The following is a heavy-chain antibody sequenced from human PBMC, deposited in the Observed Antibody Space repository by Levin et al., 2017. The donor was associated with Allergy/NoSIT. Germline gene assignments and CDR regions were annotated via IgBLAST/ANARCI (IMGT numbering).Heavy chain of an antibody. D-gene: IGHD2-2*01. CDR2: IHHTGTT. J-gene: IGHJ5*02. CDR1: GGSITSSDW. Sequence: SCAVSGGSITSSDWWTWVRQSPGKALEWIGEIHHTGTTNYSPSIKSQVSISVDKSRNQFSLKLSSVTAADTAVYYCARGVEYCSSSSCYFSTLRLDPWGQGTLVTVSS. CDR3: ARGVEYCSSSSCYFSTLRLDP. V-gene: IGHV4-4*02.